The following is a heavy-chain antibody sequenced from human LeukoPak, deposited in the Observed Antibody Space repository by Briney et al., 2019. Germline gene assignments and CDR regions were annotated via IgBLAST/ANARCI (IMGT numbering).Heavy chain of an antibody. CDR2: IKQDGSEK. CDR3: ARVPRYFDWSYYNDY. Sequence: GGSLRLSCAASGFTFSSYWMSWVRQAPGKGLEWVTNIKQDGSEKYYVDSVKGRFTISRDNAKNSLYLQMNSLRAEDTAVYYCARVPRYFDWSYYNDYWAQGTLVTVSS. J-gene: IGHJ4*02. CDR1: GFTFSSYW. D-gene: IGHD3-9*01. V-gene: IGHV3-7*03.